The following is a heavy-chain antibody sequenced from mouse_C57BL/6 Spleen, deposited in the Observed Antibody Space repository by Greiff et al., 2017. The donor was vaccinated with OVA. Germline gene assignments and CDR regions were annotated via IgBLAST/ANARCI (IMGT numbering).Heavy chain of an antibody. J-gene: IGHJ1*03. V-gene: IGHV5-17*01. D-gene: IGHD4-1*01. CDR3: ARTGIYWYFDV. CDR1: GFTFSDYG. Sequence: EVKVEESGGGLVKPGGSLKLSCAASGFTFSDYGMHWVRQAPEKGLEWVAYISSGSSTIYYADTVKGRFTISRDNAKNTLFLQMTSLRSEDTAMYYCARTGIYWYFDVWGTGTTVTVSS. CDR2: ISSGSSTI.